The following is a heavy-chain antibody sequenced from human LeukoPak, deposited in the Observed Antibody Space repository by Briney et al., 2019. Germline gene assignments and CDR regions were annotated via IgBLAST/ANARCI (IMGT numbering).Heavy chain of an antibody. CDR1: GNTLTELS. J-gene: IGHJ6*04. D-gene: IGHD3-10*01. CDR3: ATEADGSLTV. V-gene: IGHV1-24*01. CDR2: FDPEHGET. Sequence: ASVKVSCNVSGNTLTELSVHWLRQVPGKGLEWMGGFDPEHGETIYAQKFQGRVTMTEDTSTDTAYMELSSLKSEDTAVYYCATEADGSLTVWGKGTMVTVSS.